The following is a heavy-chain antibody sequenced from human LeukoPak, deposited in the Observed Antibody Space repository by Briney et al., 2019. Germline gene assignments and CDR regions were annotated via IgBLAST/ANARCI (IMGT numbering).Heavy chain of an antibody. CDR1: GFTFSDYY. CDR3: AKDYHDSSLDYFDY. Sequence: PGGSLRLSCVASGFTFSDYYMSWIRQSPEKGLERVSYIDPSGDTIYYADSVKGRFTISRDNSKNTLYLQMNSLRAEDTAVYYCAKDYHDSSLDYFDYWGQGSLVSVSS. D-gene: IGHD3-22*01. J-gene: IGHJ4*02. CDR2: IDPSGDTI. V-gene: IGHV3-11*01.